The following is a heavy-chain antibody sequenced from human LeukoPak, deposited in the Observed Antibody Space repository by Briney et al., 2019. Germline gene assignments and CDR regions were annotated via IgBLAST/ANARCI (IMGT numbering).Heavy chain of an antibody. Sequence: ASVKVSCKASGYTFSSYGISWVRQAPGQGLEWMGWISAYNGNTNYAQKLQGRVTMTTDTSTSTAYMELRSLRSDDTAVYYCARDLYYDILTGYYPIDYWGQGTLVTVSS. CDR1: GYTFSSYG. CDR3: ARDLYYDILTGYYPIDY. J-gene: IGHJ4*02. CDR2: ISAYNGNT. D-gene: IGHD3-9*01. V-gene: IGHV1-18*01.